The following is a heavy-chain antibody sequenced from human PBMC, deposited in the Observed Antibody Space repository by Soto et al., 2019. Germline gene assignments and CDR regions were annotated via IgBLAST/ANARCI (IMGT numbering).Heavy chain of an antibody. D-gene: IGHD6-6*01. CDR3: ARDREGIAARRSFDY. J-gene: IGHJ4*02. CDR2: IIPIFGTA. CDR1: GGTFSSYA. V-gene: IGHV1-69*13. Sequence: GASVKVSCKASGGTFSSYAISWVRQAPGQGLEWMGGIIPIFGTANYAQKFQGRVTITADESTCTAYMELSSLRSEDTAVYYCARDREGIAARRSFDYWGQGTLVTVSS.